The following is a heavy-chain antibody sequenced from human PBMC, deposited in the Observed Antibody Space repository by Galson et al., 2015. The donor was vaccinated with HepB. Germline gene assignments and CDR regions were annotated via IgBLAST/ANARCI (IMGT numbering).Heavy chain of an antibody. CDR2: IDIIDTTT. CDR3: AREVSGTFHAFDI. J-gene: IGHJ3*02. Sequence: SLRLSCAASGFTFSNYRLNWVRQAPGKGLEWVSYIDIIDTTTQYADSVKGRHTISRDNAKNSLFLQMNILRDEDTAVYYCAREVSGTFHAFDIWGQGTMVTVSS. V-gene: IGHV3-48*02. CDR1: GFTFSNYR. D-gene: IGHD2/OR15-2a*01.